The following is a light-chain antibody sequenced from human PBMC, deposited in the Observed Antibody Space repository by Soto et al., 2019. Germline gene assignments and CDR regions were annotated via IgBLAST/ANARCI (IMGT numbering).Light chain of an antibody. CDR2: GAS. CDR1: QSVTSD. V-gene: IGKV3-15*01. CDR3: QQYSNWPRT. J-gene: IGKJ1*01. Sequence: EIVMTQSPATLSVSPGERATLSCRASQSVTSDLAWYQQRPGQAPRLLMFGASTRASGIPARFSGSGSGTEFTLTIYSLQSEDFAVYYCQQYSNWPRTFGQGTKVE.